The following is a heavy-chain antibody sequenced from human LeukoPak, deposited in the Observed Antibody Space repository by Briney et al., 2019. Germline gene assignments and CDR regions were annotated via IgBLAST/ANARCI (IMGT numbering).Heavy chain of an antibody. D-gene: IGHD2-2*03. CDR3: ARASPGYCSSTSCYAFDY. Sequence: KPSETLSLTCTVSGGSMSSGSSYWGWIRQHPGKGLEWIGYIYYSGSTYYNPSLKSRVTISVDTSKNQFSLKLSSVTAADTAVYYCARASPGYCSSTSCYAFDYWGQGTLVTVSS. CDR2: IYYSGST. J-gene: IGHJ4*02. V-gene: IGHV4-31*03. CDR1: GGSMSSGSSY.